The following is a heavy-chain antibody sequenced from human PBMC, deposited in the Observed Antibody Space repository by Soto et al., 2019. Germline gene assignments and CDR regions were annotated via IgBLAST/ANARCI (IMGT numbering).Heavy chain of an antibody. CDR2: IWYDGSNK. Sequence: QVQLVESGGGVVQPGRSLRLSCAASGFTFSSYGMHWVRQAPGKGLEWVAVIWYDGSNKYYADSVKGRFTISRDNSKNTLYLQMNSLRAEDTAVYYCARDPEHYYGSPYYYYGMDVWGQGTTVTVSS. D-gene: IGHD3-10*01. CDR1: GFTFSSYG. CDR3: ARDPEHYYGSPYYYYGMDV. J-gene: IGHJ6*02. V-gene: IGHV3-33*01.